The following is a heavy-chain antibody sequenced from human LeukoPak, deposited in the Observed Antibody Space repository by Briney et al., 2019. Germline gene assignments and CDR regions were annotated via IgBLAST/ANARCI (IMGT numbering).Heavy chain of an antibody. CDR3: ARVVCSGGSCYRPRVDY. J-gene: IGHJ4*02. D-gene: IGHD2-15*01. CDR1: GFTFSSYS. V-gene: IGHV3-21*01. Sequence: GGSLRLSCAASGFTFSSYSMTWVRQAPGKGLEWVSSISSSSSYIYYADSVEGRFTISRDNAKNSLYLQMNSLRAKDTAVYYCARVVCSGGSCYRPRVDYWGQGTLVTVSS. CDR2: ISSSSSYI.